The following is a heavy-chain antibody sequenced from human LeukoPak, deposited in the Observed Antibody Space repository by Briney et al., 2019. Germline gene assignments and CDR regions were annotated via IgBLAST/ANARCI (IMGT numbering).Heavy chain of an antibody. J-gene: IGHJ6*03. D-gene: IGHD3-10*01. CDR3: AKDFLGFGDHYYYYMDV. CDR2: MKQDGSEI. V-gene: IGHV3-7*01. CDR1: GFTFNSYW. Sequence: GGSLRLSCAGSGFTFNSYWMSWVRQAPGKGLEWVANMKQDGSEIYYVDSVKGRFTISRDNSKNTLYLQMNSLRAEDTAVYYCAKDFLGFGDHYYYYMDVWGKGTTVTISS.